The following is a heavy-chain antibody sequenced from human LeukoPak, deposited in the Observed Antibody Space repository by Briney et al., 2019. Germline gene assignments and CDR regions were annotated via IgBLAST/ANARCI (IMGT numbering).Heavy chain of an antibody. CDR3: ARERAATSGMDV. J-gene: IGHJ6*02. D-gene: IGHD5-12*01. CDR2: ISYDGSKK. V-gene: IGHV3-30-3*01. CDR1: GFTFNNYA. Sequence: GGSLRLSCAASGFTFNNYAIHWVRQAPGKGLEWVAVISYDGSKKYYADAVKGRFTISRDNSKNTLYLQMNSLRAEDTAVYYWARERAATSGMDVWGQGTTVTVSS.